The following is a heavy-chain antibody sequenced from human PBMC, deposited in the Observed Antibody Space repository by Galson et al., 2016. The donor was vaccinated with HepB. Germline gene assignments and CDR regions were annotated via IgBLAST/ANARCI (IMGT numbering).Heavy chain of an antibody. D-gene: IGHD3-3*01. CDR3: ARPNYSFSRIDY. CDR1: GVSISSSRFY. CDR2: IFYSGNT. V-gene: IGHV4-39*01. J-gene: IGHJ4*02. Sequence: SETLSLTCTVSGVSISSSRFYWGWLRQPPGKGLEWIGSIFYSGNTYYNPSLKSRVSISVDTSKHQFSLKLSSVTAADTAMYYCARPNYSFSRIDYWGQGTLVTVSS.